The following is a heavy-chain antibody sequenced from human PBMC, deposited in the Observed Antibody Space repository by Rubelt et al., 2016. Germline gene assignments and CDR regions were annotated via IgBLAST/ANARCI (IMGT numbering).Heavy chain of an antibody. CDR3: ATGYSRGWYVAY. Sequence: QVQLVQSGAEVKKPGASVKVSCKAAGYSFTTYSIHWVRQAPGQRLEWMGWINAGNGNTKYSQKFQGRVTITRDTSASTAYMERSSLRSEDTAIYYCATGYSRGWYVAYWGQGTLVTVSS. J-gene: IGHJ4*02. D-gene: IGHD6-19*01. V-gene: IGHV1-3*01. CDR2: INAGNGNT. CDR1: GYSFTTYS.